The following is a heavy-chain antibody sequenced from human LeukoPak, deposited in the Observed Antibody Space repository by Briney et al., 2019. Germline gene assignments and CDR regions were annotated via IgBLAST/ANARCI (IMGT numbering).Heavy chain of an antibody. V-gene: IGHV1-2*02. CDR2: INPNSGGT. Sequence: ASVKVSCKASGYTFTGYYMHWVRQAAGQGLEWMGWINPNSGGTNYAQKFQGRVTMTRDTSISTAYMELSRLRSDDTAVYYCARGGDYDSSGYHHWFDPWGQGTLVTVSS. J-gene: IGHJ5*02. D-gene: IGHD3-22*01. CDR1: GYTFTGYY. CDR3: ARGGDYDSSGYHHWFDP.